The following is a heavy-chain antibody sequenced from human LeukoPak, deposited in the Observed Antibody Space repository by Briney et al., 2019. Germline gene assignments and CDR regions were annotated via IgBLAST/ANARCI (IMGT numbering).Heavy chain of an antibody. CDR2: ISSSSSYI. D-gene: IGHD2-2*01. Sequence: RPGGSLRLSCAASGFTFSSYSMNWVRQAPGKGLEWVSSISSSSSYIYYADSVKGRFTISRDNAKNSLYLQMNSLIAEDTAVYYCARGERGLYCSSTSCYPVLGGQGTLVTVSS. J-gene: IGHJ4*02. V-gene: IGHV3-21*01. CDR3: ARGERGLYCSSTSCYPVL. CDR1: GFTFSSYS.